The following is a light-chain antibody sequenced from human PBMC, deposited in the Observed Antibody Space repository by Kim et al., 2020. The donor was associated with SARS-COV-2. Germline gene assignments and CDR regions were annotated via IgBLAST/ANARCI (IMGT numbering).Light chain of an antibody. CDR2: KAS. V-gene: IGKV1-5*03. J-gene: IGKJ1*01. Sequence: ASIGDRVTITCRASQSISTWLAWYQEKPGKAPKLLIYKASSLESGVPSRFSGSGSGTEFTLTISSLQPDDFATYYCQQYNSYPWTFGQGTKVDIK. CDR1: QSISTW. CDR3: QQYNSYPWT.